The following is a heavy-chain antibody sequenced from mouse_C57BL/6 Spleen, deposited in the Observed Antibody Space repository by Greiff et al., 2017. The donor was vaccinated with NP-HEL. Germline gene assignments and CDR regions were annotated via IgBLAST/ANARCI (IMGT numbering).Heavy chain of an antibody. V-gene: IGHV5-9*01. Sequence: EVKVEESGGGLVKPGGSLKLSCAASGFTFSSYTMSWVRQTPEKRLEWVATISGGGGNTYYPDSVKGRFTISRDNAKNTLYLQMSSLRSEDTALYYCAREEWAWFAYWGQGTLVTVSA. CDR1: GFTFSSYT. CDR2: ISGGGGNT. J-gene: IGHJ3*01. CDR3: AREEWAWFAY.